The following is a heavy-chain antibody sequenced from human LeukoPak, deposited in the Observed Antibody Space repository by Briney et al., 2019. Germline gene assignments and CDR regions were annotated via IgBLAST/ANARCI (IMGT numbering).Heavy chain of an antibody. J-gene: IGHJ4*02. CDR3: ASDLGWLRLYY. CDR2: INHSGST. V-gene: IGHV4-34*01. D-gene: IGHD5-12*01. Sequence: PSETLSLTCAVYGGSFSGYYWGWIRQPPGKGLEWIGEINHSGSTNYNPSLKSRVTISVDTSKSQFSLKLSSVTAADTAVYYCASDLGWLRLYYWGQGTLVTVSS. CDR1: GGSFSGYY.